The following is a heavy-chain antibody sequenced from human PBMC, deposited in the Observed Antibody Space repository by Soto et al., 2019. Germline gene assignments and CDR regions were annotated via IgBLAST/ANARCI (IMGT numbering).Heavy chain of an antibody. J-gene: IGHJ6*02. Sequence: PGGSLRLSCAASGFSFDSYSMHWVRQAPGKGLEWVTTVSFDSKNKYYIDSVEGRFTISRDNSKKILYLQMNSLRHEDMAVYYCAKETVEATYSFYGMDVWGPGTTVTVSS. V-gene: IGHV3-30*18. CDR2: VSFDSKNK. CDR1: GFSFDSYS. CDR3: AKETVEATYSFYGMDV. D-gene: IGHD7-27*01.